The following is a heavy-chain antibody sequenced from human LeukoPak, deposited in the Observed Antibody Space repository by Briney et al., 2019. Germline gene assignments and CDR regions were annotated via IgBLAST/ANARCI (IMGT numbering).Heavy chain of an antibody. Sequence: ASVKVSCKTSGYTFTNYYIHWVRQAPGQGLEWMGIINPGGRSTSYAQKFQGRVTMTRDTSTSTVYMELSSLRSEDTAVYYCAREIGPIQLHLWGSAFDYWGQGTLVTVSS. V-gene: IGHV1-46*01. D-gene: IGHD5-24*01. J-gene: IGHJ4*02. CDR3: AREIGPIQLHLWGSAFDY. CDR1: GYTFTNYY. CDR2: INPGGRST.